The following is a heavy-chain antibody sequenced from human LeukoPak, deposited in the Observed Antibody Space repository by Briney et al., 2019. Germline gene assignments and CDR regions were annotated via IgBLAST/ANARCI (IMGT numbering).Heavy chain of an antibody. CDR2: IYTGTT. CDR1: GGSISTFF. CDR3: ARGTEMTSFTGYYSFDY. Sequence: PSETLSLTCTVSGGSISTFFWTWIRQSAGKGLEWIGRIYTGTTYYNPSLESRATISVDTSNNRFSLKLTSLTAADMAVYYCARGTEMTSFTGYYSFDYWGRGSLVTVSS. D-gene: IGHD3-9*01. V-gene: IGHV4-4*07. J-gene: IGHJ4*02.